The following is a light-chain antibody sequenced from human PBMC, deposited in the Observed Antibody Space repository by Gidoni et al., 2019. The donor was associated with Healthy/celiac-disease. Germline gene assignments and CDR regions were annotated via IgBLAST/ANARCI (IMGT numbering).Light chain of an antibody. V-gene: IGLV1-40*01. CDR1: SSNIGAGYD. CDR2: GNS. Sequence: QSVLTQPPSVSGAPGQRVPISCTGSSSNIGAGYDVHWSQQLPGTAPKLLIYGNSNRPSGVPDRFSGSKSGTSASLAITGLQAEDEADYYCQSYDSSLSGPVVFGGGTKLTVL. CDR3: QSYDSSLSGPVV. J-gene: IGLJ2*01.